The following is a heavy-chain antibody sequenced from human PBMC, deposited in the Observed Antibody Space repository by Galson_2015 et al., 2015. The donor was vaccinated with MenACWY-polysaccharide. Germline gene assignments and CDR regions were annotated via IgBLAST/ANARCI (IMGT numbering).Heavy chain of an antibody. V-gene: IGHV3-21*01. CDR3: ATATHQGEGAAPDTDY. J-gene: IGHJ4*02. CDR2: ISSSSSCI. CDR1: GFTFSSYS. D-gene: IGHD6-6*01. Sequence: SLRLSCAASGFTFSSYSMNWVRQAPGKGLEWVSYISSSSSCIYYADSVKGRFTISRDNAKNSLYLQMDSLRAEDTAVYYCATATHQGEGAAPDTDYWGQGTLVTVSS.